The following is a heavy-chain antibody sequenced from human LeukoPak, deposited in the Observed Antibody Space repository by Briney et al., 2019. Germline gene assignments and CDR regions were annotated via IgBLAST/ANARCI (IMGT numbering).Heavy chain of an antibody. J-gene: IGHJ5*02. Sequence: APLKGSCKASGYTFTTYDINWVRQATGQRLELMGRMNPNSGNTGYAQKFQGRVTMTRNTSISTAYMELSSLRSEDTAVYYCARGRGSGHKENWFDPWGQGTLVTVSS. CDR2: MNPNSGNT. CDR1: GYTFTTYD. D-gene: IGHD6-19*01. CDR3: ARGRGSGHKENWFDP. V-gene: IGHV1-8*01.